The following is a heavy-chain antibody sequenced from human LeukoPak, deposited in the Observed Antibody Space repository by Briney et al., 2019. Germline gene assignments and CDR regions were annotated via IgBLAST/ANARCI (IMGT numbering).Heavy chain of an antibody. Sequence: PSETLSLTCAVSGYSISSGYYWGWIRQPPGKGLEWIGSIYHSGSTYYNPSLKSRVTISVDTSKNQFSLKLSSVTAADTAVYYRARAYIVVVPAATGVADYWGQGTLVTVSS. CDR2: IYHSGST. D-gene: IGHD2-2*01. J-gene: IGHJ4*02. CDR1: GYSISSGYY. CDR3: ARAYIVVVPAATGVADY. V-gene: IGHV4-38-2*01.